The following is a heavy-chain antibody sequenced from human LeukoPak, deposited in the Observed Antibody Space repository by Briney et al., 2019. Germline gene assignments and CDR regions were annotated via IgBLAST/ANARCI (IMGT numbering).Heavy chain of an antibody. Sequence: SETLSLTCSVSGVSISSYYWSWIRQPAGKGLEWIGRIYTSGSTNYNPSLKSRVTMSVDTSKNQFSLKLSSVTAADTAVYYCARNHWGPNFDWLISWFDPWGQGTLVTVSS. CDR1: GVSISSYY. J-gene: IGHJ5*02. CDR3: ARNHWGPNFDWLISWFDP. V-gene: IGHV4-4*07. CDR2: IYTSGST. D-gene: IGHD3-9*01.